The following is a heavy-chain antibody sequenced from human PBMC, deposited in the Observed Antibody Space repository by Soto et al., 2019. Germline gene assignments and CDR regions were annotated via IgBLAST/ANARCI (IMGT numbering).Heavy chain of an antibody. Sequence: GGSLRLSCAASGFTFSSYSMNWVRQAPGKGLEWVSSISSSSSYIYYAASVKGRFTISKENAKNSLYLQMNGLRADDTAGYYCARSKNAGFDYWGQGTLVTVSS. CDR3: ARSKNAGFDY. V-gene: IGHV3-21*01. CDR1: GFTFSSYS. CDR2: ISSSSSYI. D-gene: IGHD1-1*01. J-gene: IGHJ4*02.